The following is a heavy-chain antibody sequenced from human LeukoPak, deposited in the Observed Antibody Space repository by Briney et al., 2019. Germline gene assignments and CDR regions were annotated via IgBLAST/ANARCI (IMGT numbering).Heavy chain of an antibody. V-gene: IGHV4-59*01. D-gene: IGHD5-12*01. J-gene: IGHJ4*02. CDR1: GGSFSGYY. CDR3: ARARSGYDPKYFDY. CDR2: IYYSGST. Sequence: SETLSLTCAVYGGSFSGYYWSWIRQPPGKGLEWIGYIYYSGSTNYNPSLKSRVTISVDTSKNQFSLKLSSVTAADTAVYYCARARSGYDPKYFDYWGQGTLVTVSS.